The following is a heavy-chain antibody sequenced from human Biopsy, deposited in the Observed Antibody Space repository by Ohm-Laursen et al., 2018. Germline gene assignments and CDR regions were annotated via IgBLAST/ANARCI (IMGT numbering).Heavy chain of an antibody. Sequence: SETLSLTCAVYGESFNGYYWIWIRQTPGKGLEWIGEINHSGRTNYNPSLKIRVTISVATSKNQFSLKVRSVTAADTAVYYCVRGVDYYDPYRYYALDVWGQGTTVTVSS. CDR3: VRGVDYYDPYRYYALDV. CDR1: GESFNGYY. D-gene: IGHD3-22*01. CDR2: INHSGRT. J-gene: IGHJ6*02. V-gene: IGHV4-34*01.